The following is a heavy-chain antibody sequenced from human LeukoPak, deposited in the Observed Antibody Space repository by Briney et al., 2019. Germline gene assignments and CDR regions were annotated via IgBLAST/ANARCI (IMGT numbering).Heavy chain of an antibody. Sequence: GGSLRLSCAASGFTFSSYSMNWVRQAPGKGLEWVSSISSSSSYIYYADSVKGRFTISRDNAENSLYLQMNSLRAEDTAVYYCARDGELLDYYYGMDVWGQGTTVTVSS. CDR2: ISSSSSYI. V-gene: IGHV3-21*01. J-gene: IGHJ6*02. CDR3: ARDGELLDYYYGMDV. CDR1: GFTFSSYS. D-gene: IGHD1-7*01.